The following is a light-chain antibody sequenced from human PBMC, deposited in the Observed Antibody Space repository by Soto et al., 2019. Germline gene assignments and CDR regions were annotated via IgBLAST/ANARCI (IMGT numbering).Light chain of an antibody. V-gene: IGKV1-39*01. CDR3: QQRYGTPLT. Sequence: DMEMTQSPSSLSASVGDRVTITCRASQSISNYLNWYQHKPGKVPKLLIYAASSLQSGVPTRFSGSGSGTHFTLTINSLQPEEFATYYCQQRYGTPLTFGGGTKIEIK. CDR1: QSISNY. J-gene: IGKJ4*01. CDR2: AAS.